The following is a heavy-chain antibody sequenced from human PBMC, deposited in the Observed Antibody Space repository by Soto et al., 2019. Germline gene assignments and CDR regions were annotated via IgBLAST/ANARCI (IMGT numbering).Heavy chain of an antibody. V-gene: IGHV3-23*01. CDR2: ISASGDRT. J-gene: IGHJ4*02. Sequence: EVQLLESGGGLVQPGGSLRVSCAASGFTFNSYAMNWVRQAPGKGLEWVSGISASGDRTYYADSVKGRFTISRDKSKVTLHLQMNSLRAVDTAVYYCAKYYGTVVAGELGYWGQGTLVNVSS. CDR1: GFTFNSYA. CDR3: AKYYGTVVAGELGY. D-gene: IGHD6-19*01.